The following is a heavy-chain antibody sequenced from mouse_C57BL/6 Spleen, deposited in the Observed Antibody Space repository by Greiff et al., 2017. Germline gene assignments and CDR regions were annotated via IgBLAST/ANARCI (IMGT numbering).Heavy chain of an antibody. CDR3: ARGAVVAQGGAMDY. CDR1: GYTFTSYW. CDR2: IDPSDSYT. Sequence: QVQLQQPGAELVKPGASVKLSCKASGYTFTSYWMQWVKQRPGQGLEWIGEIDPSDSYTNYNQKFKGKATLTVDTSSSTAYMQLSSLRSEDSAVYYCARGAVVAQGGAMDYWGQGTSVTVSS. D-gene: IGHD1-1*01. V-gene: IGHV1-50*01. J-gene: IGHJ4*01.